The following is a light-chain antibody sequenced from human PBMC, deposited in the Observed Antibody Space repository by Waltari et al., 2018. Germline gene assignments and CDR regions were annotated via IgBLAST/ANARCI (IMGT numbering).Light chain of an antibody. CDR3: HHSDSLPYS. V-gene: IGKV6-21*01. Sequence: EIVLTQSPEFQSVTLKEKVTITCRASHSIGGRLHCYQQKPDQSPKILIMYASQSVSGVPSRFSGSGSGTDFTLTIDGLEAEDAATYYCHHSDSLPYSFGQGTKLEIK. J-gene: IGKJ2*03. CDR2: YAS. CDR1: HSIGGR.